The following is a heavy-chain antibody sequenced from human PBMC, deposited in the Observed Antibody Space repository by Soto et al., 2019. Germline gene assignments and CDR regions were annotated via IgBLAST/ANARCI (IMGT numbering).Heavy chain of an antibody. V-gene: IGHV4-31*03. Sequence: QVQLQESGPGLVKPSQTLSLTCTVSGGSISSGGYYWSWIRQHPGKGLEWIGYNYYSGSTYYNPSLKSRITIAVDSSKNQFSLKLSSVTAADTAVYCCARDRKVRGFDCYYMDVWGKGTTVTVSS. J-gene: IGHJ6*03. CDR2: NYYSGST. CDR1: GGSISSGGYY. D-gene: IGHD3-10*01. CDR3: ARDRKVRGFDCYYMDV.